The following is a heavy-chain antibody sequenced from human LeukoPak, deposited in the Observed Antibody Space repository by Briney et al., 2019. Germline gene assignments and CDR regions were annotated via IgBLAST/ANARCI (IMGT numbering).Heavy chain of an antibody. D-gene: IGHD3-9*01. CDR3: AREGHVLRYFDLLPRPSYYYYYMDV. V-gene: IGHV7-4-1*02. CDR2: INTNTGNP. J-gene: IGHJ6*03. CDR1: GYTFTSYA. Sequence: GASVKVSCKASGYTFTSYAMNWVRQAPGQGLEWMGWINTNTGNPTYAQGFTGRFVFSLDTSVSTAYLQISSLKAEDTAVYYCAREGHVLRYFDLLPRPSYYYYYMDVWGKGTTVTVSS.